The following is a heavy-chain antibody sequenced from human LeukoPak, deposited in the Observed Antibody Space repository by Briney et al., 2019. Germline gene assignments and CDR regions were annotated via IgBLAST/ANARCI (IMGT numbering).Heavy chain of an antibody. CDR3: ARDLISGSYYGFFDY. CDR1: GFTFSSYG. D-gene: IGHD3-10*01. CDR2: IRYDGSNK. V-gene: IGHV3-30*02. J-gene: IGHJ4*02. Sequence: GGSLRLSCAASGFTFSSYGMHWVRQAPGKGLEWVAFIRYDGSNKYYTDSVKGRFTISRDNSKNTLYLQMNSLRVEDTAVYYCARDLISGSYYGFFDYWGQGALVTVSS.